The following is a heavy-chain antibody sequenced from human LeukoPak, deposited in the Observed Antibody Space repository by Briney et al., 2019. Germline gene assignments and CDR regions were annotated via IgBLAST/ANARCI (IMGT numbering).Heavy chain of an antibody. CDR1: GFTFSTYA. D-gene: IGHD2-2*01. Sequence: GGSLRLSCAASGFTFSTYAMTWLRQAPGKGLEWVAVISYDGSNKYYADSVKGRFTISRDNSKNTLYLQMNSLKTEDTAVYYCTRESYQRPPSQPHHYYFDCWGQGTLVTVSS. V-gene: IGHV3-30*03. CDR2: ISYDGSNK. CDR3: TRESYQRPPSQPHHYYFDC. J-gene: IGHJ4*02.